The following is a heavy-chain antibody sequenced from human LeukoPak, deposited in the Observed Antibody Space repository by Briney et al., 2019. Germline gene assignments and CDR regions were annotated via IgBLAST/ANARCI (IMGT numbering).Heavy chain of an antibody. J-gene: IGHJ5*02. CDR1: GGSISSSSYY. CDR3: ARGVFGFARLVFSVGCSSTSCQQYNWFDP. CDR2: INHSGST. D-gene: IGHD2-2*01. V-gene: IGHV4-39*07. Sequence: SETLSLTCTVSGGSISSSSYYWGWIRQPPGKGLEWIGEINHSGSTNYNPSLKSRVTISVDTSKNQFSLKLSSVTAADTAVYYCARGVFGFARLVFSVGCSSTSCQQYNWFDPWGQGTLVTVSS.